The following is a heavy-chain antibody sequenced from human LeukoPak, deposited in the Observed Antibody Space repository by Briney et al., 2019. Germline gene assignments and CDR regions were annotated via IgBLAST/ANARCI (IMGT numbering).Heavy chain of an antibody. CDR3: AKWDSSGWYRTLKIDY. V-gene: IGHV3-23*01. CDR2: ISGSGGST. J-gene: IGHJ4*02. Sequence: GGSLRLSCAASGFTFSSYAMSWVRQAPGKGLEWVSAISGSGGSTYYADSVKGRFTISRDNSKNTLYLQMNSLRAEDTAVYYCAKWDSSGWYRTLKIDYWGQGTLVTVSS. CDR1: GFTFSSYA. D-gene: IGHD6-19*01.